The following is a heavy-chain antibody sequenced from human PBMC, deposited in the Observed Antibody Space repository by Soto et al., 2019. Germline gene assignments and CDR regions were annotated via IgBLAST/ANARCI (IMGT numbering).Heavy chain of an antibody. Sequence: SLRLSGTASGFTFDDYAMHWVRQGPGRGLEWVSGITWNSGKIAYADSVKGRFTIARDDDNNSLYLQMNSLRPEDTALYYCVKDSYADFHRVLSTAEYFFDYWGHGTLVTVS. V-gene: IGHV3-9*01. CDR3: VKDSYADFHRVLSTAEYFFDY. J-gene: IGHJ4*01. CDR2: ITWNSGKI. CDR1: GFTFDDYA. D-gene: IGHD2-15*01.